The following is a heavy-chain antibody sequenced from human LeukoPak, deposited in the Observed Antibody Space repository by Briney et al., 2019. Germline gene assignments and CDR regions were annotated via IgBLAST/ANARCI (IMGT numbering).Heavy chain of an antibody. CDR2: IYPGDSDT. J-gene: IGHJ4*02. CDR1: GYSFTSYW. D-gene: IGHD2-15*01. Sequence: GESLKISCQGPGYSFTSYWIGLVRQMPGQGLECRGVIYPGDSDTRYSPSFQGQVTISADKYISTAYLQWSSLKASDTAMYYCARVLGYCSGGSCYSGYYFDYWGQGTLVTVSS. V-gene: IGHV5-51*01. CDR3: ARVLGYCSGGSCYSGYYFDY.